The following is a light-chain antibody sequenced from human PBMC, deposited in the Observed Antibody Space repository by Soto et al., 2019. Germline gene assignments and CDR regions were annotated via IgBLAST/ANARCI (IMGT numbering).Light chain of an antibody. CDR1: SSDVGAYNY. V-gene: IGLV2-14*03. CDR3: SSYTSSSPLV. CDR2: DVS. J-gene: IGLJ2*01. Sequence: QSALTQPASVSGSPGQSITFSCTGTSSDVGAYNYVSWYQQHPGKAPKLMISDVSDRPSGVSNRFSGSKSGNTASLTIPGLQAEDEAEYYCSSYTSSSPLVFGGGTKLTVL.